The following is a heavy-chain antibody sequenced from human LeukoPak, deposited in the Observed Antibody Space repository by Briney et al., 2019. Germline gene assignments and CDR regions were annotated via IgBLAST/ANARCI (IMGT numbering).Heavy chain of an antibody. D-gene: IGHD4-17*01. Sequence: PGGSLRLSCAASGFTVSSNYMSWVRQAPGKGLEWVPVIYSGGSTYYADSVKGRFTISRDNSKNTLYLQMNSLRAEDTAVYYCATAVTNTRFDYWGQGSLVTVSS. V-gene: IGHV3-53*01. CDR2: IYSGGST. J-gene: IGHJ4*02. CDR3: ATAVTNTRFDY. CDR1: GFTVSSNY.